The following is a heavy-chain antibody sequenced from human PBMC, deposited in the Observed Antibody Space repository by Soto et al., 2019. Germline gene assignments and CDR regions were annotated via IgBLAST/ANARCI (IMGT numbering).Heavy chain of an antibody. D-gene: IGHD5-12*01. CDR2: IYLNDDK. CDR1: GFSLSNMGAA. V-gene: IGHV2-5*01. CDR3: AHINSGYDSFYYYYCMDV. J-gene: IGHJ6*02. Sequence: SGPTLVNPTQTLTLTCSFSGFSLSNMGAAVGWIRQPSGKALEWFALIYLNDDKRYIPSLKSRLTITKDTSKNQVVLTMTNMDPVDTATYYCAHINSGYDSFYYYYCMDVWGQGTTVTVSS.